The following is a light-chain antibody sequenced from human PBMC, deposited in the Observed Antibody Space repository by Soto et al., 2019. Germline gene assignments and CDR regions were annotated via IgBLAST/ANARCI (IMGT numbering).Light chain of an antibody. J-gene: IGLJ3*02. CDR2: EGS. CDR1: SSDVGSYNI. V-gene: IGLV2-23*01. CDR3: CSYAGSSTWV. Sequence: QPVLTQPASVSGSPGQSITISCSGTSSDVGSYNIVSWYQQHPGKAPKLMIYEGSKRPSGVSHRFSGSKSGNTASLTISGLQAEDEADYYCCSYAGSSTWVFGGGTKLTVL.